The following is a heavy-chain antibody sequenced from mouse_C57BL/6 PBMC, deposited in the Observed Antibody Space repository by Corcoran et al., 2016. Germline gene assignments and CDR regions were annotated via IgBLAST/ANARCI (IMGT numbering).Heavy chain of an antibody. J-gene: IGHJ2*01. V-gene: IGHV3-6*01. D-gene: IGHD1-1*01. CDR1: GYSITSGYY. CDR3: ARDYYRSSYGFDY. CDR2: ISYDGSN. Sequence: DVQLQESGPGLVKPSQSLSLTCSVTGYSITSGYYWNWIRQFPGNKLEWMGYISYDGSNNYNPSLKNRISITRDTSKNQFFLKLNSVTTEDTATYYCARDYYRSSYGFDYWGQGTTLTVSS.